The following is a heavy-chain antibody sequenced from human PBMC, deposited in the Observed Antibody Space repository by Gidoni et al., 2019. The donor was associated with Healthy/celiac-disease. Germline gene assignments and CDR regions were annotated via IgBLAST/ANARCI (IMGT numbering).Heavy chain of an antibody. J-gene: IGHJ4*02. D-gene: IGHD3-22*01. CDR1: GFTFGDYA. CDR2: IRSKAYGGTT. CDR3: TRGRMGYYYDSSGYYYFDY. Sequence: EVQLVESGGGLVQPGRSLRLSSTASGFTFGDYAMSWVRQAPGKGLEWVGFIRSKAYGGTTEYAASVKGRFTISRDDSKSIAYLQMNSLKTEDTAVYYCTRGRMGYYYDSSGYYYFDYWGQGTLVTVSS. V-gene: IGHV3-49*04.